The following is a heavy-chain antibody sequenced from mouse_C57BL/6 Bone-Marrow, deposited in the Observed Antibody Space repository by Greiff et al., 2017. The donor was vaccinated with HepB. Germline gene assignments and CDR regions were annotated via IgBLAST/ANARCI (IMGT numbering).Heavy chain of an antibody. CDR3: TTPVVATEYFDV. V-gene: IGHV14-4*01. CDR2: IDPENGDT. CDR1: GFNIQDDY. J-gene: IGHJ1*03. Sequence: VQLQQSGAELVRPGASVKLSCTASGFNIQDDYMHWVKQRPEQGLEWIGWIDPENGDTEYASKFQGKATITADTSSNTAYLQLSSLTSEDTAVYYCTTPVVATEYFDVWGTGTTVTVSS. D-gene: IGHD1-1*01.